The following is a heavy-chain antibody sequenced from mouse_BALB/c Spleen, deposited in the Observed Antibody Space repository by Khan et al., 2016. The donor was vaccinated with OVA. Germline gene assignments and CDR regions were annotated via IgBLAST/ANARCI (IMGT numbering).Heavy chain of an antibody. CDR2: IYPGSGHT. V-gene: IGHV1-63*01. J-gene: IGHJ1*01. CDR3: ARAGGYSYYWYFDV. CDR1: GYAFTNYW. Sequence: QVQLQQSGAELVRPGTSVKISCKASGYAFTNYWLGWLNQRPGHGLEWIGNIYPGSGHTYYNEKFRGNATLTADKSSSTAYMQLSSLTSEDSAVYFCARAGGYSYYWYFDVWGAGTTVTVSS. D-gene: IGHD2-3*01.